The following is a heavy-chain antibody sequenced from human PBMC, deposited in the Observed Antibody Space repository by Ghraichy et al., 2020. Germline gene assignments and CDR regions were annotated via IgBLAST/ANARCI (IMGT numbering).Heavy chain of an antibody. CDR3: AKAATTAMVTWFDY. J-gene: IGHJ4*02. CDR1: GFTFSSYA. V-gene: IGHV3-23*01. CDR2: ISGSGGST. D-gene: IGHD5-18*01. Sequence: GESLNISCAASGFTFSSYAMSWVRQAPGKGLEWVSSISGSGGSTYYADSVKGRFTISRDNSKNTLYLQMNSLRAEDTAVYYCAKAATTAMVTWFDYWGQGTLVTVSS.